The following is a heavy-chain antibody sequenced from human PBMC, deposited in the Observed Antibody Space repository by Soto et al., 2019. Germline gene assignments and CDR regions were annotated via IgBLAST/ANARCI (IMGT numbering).Heavy chain of an antibody. CDR2: ISAYNGNS. J-gene: IGHJ6*02. CDR1: AYTFTSYG. Sequence: GASVKVSCKASAYTFTSYGITWVRQAPGQGLEWVGWISAYNGNSNYAQKYEGRVTMTTDTSTSTAYMELSSLKASDTAMYYCARTAAAGKYYYGVDVWGQGTTVTVSS. D-gene: IGHD6-13*01. V-gene: IGHV1-18*04. CDR3: ARTAAAGKYYYGVDV.